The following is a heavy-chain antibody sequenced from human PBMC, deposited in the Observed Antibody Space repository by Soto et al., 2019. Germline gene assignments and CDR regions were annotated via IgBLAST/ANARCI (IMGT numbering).Heavy chain of an antibody. V-gene: IGHV3-23*01. Sequence: PGGSLRLSCAASGFTFSSYAMSWVRQAPGKGLEWVSAISGSGGSTYYADAVKGRFTISRDNSKNTLYLQMNSLRAEDTAVYYCAKDLLDCTNGVCYDAFDVWGQGTMVTVSS. CDR1: GFTFSSYA. J-gene: IGHJ3*01. CDR3: AKDLLDCTNGVCYDAFDV. CDR2: ISGSGGST. D-gene: IGHD2-8*01.